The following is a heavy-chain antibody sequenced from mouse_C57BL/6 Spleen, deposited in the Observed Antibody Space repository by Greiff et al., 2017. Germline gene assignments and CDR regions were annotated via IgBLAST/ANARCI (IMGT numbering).Heavy chain of an antibody. Sequence: EVQGVESGGGLVQPKGSLKLSCAASGFSFNTYAMNWVRQAPGTGLEWVARIRSKSNNYATYYADSVKDRFTISRDDSESMLYLQMNNLKTEDTAMYYCVRHGPSMDYWGQGTSVTVSS. CDR2: IRSKSNNYAT. J-gene: IGHJ4*01. CDR1: GFSFNTYA. V-gene: IGHV10-1*01. CDR3: VRHGPSMDY.